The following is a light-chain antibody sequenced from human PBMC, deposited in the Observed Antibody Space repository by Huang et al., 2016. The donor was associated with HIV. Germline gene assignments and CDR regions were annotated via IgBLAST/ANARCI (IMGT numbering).Light chain of an antibody. CDR3: QQYFSTPRT. V-gene: IGKV4-1*01. J-gene: IGKJ1*01. CDR2: GSS. CDR1: QSILHTSKNKNF. Sequence: DIVMTQSPDSLTVSLGARAPINCKSSQSILHTSKNKNFLSWFQQKSGQPPKLRMHGSSTRESGVPDRFSGSGSGTDFTLTINGLQAEDVAVYYCQQYFSTPRTFGQGTRVEIK.